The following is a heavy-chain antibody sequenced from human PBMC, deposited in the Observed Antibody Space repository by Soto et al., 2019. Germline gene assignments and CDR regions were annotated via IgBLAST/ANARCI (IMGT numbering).Heavy chain of an antibody. J-gene: IGHJ6*02. CDR1: GGSISSGGYY. V-gene: IGHV4-31*03. D-gene: IGHD3-3*01. Sequence: SETLSLTCTVSGGSISSGGYYWSWIRQHPGKGLEWIGYIYYSGSTYYNPSLKSRVTISVDTSKNQFSLKLSSVTAADTAVYYCASGVTICGVVRYYCDMDVWGQVTTVTVSS. CDR3: ASGVTICGVVRYYCDMDV. CDR2: IYYSGST.